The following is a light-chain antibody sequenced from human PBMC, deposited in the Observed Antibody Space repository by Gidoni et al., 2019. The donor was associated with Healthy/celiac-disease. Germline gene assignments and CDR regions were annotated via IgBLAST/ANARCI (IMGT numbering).Light chain of an antibody. CDR3: QQYYSYPLT. CDR2: AAS. CDR1: QGLSSY. Sequence: AIRMTQSPSSLSAPTGDRVTITCRARQGLSSYLAWYQQKPGKVPQLLIYAASTLQRGVPSRFSGSGSGTDFTLTISCLQSADFAAYYCQQYYSYPLTFGGGTKVEIK. V-gene: IGKV1-8*01. J-gene: IGKJ4*01.